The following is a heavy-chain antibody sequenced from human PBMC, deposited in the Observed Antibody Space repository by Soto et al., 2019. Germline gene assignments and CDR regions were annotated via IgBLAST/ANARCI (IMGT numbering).Heavy chain of an antibody. V-gene: IGHV4-34*01. CDR1: GGSFSGHY. Sequence: PSETLSLTCAVYGGSFSGHYWSWIRQPPGKGLEWIGEINHSGSTNYNPSLKSRVTISVDTSKNQFSLKLSSVTAADTAVYYCARYSSGWYEDHYYYGMDVWGQGTTVTVSS. J-gene: IGHJ6*02. CDR3: ARYSSGWYEDHYYYGMDV. CDR2: INHSGST. D-gene: IGHD6-19*01.